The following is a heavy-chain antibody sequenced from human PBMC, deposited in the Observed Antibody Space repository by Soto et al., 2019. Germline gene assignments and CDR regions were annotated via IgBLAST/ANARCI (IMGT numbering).Heavy chain of an antibody. V-gene: IGHV4-61*01. CDR3: ARVNSGRNWFDP. CDR1: GDSFSSAIFY. CDR2: IYFSGST. J-gene: IGHJ5*02. Sequence: PSETRYLTWTVSGDSFSSAIFYWIGIRQAPGNGLEWIGFIYFSGSTNYNPSLKSRVTMSLDTSKNQFSLNLSSVTPADTAVYYCARVNSGRNWFDPWGQGTPVTVSS. D-gene: IGHD6-19*01.